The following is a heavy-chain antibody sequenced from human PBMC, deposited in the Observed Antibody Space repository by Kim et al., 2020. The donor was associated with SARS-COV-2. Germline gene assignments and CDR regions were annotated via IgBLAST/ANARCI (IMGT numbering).Heavy chain of an antibody. D-gene: IGHD6-19*01. V-gene: IGHV4-39*01. CDR1: GGSISSSSYY. J-gene: IGHJ6*02. Sequence: SETLSLTCTVSGGSISSSSYYWGWIRQPPGKGLEWIGSIYYSGSTYYNPSLKSRVTISVDTSKNQFSLKLSSVTAADTAVYYCAQTYSSGWDGASDYYYYGMDVWGQGTTVTVSS. CDR2: IYYSGST. CDR3: AQTYSSGWDGASDYYYYGMDV.